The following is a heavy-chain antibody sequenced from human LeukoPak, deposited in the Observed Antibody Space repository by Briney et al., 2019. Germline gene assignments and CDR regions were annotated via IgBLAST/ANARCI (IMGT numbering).Heavy chain of an antibody. CDR3: AKDIRGYSYGYVDY. CDR1: GFIAGSNY. Sequence: PGGSLRLTCVVSGFIAGSNYMSWVRQAPGKGLEWVAFISYDGSNKYYADSVKGRFTISRDSSKNTLYLQMNSLRAEDTAVYYCAKDIRGYSYGYVDYWGQGTLVTVSS. D-gene: IGHD5-18*01. J-gene: IGHJ4*02. CDR2: ISYDGSNK. V-gene: IGHV3-30*18.